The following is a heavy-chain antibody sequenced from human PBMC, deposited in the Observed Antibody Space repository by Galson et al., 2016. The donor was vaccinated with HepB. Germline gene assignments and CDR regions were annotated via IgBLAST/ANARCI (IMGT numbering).Heavy chain of an antibody. CDR2: MYYSGST. D-gene: IGHD3-10*01. V-gene: IGHV4-39*07. J-gene: IGHJ4*02. CDR1: GASISTRSYY. CDR3: ARTYSRYLPGTPRLPAYYFDQ. Sequence: SETLSLTCTVSGASISTRSYYWGWVRQPPGKGLEWIGSMYYSGSTYYNPSLKSRLGLSVDKPKNQLSLQLRSVTAADTAIYYCARTYSRYLPGTPRLPAYYFDQWGQGNLVTVSS.